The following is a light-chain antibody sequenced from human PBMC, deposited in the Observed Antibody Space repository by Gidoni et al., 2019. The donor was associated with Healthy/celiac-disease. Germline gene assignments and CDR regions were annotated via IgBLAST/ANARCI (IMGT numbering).Light chain of an antibody. CDR3: MQALQTRLT. CDR1: QSLLHNNGYNY. CDR2: LGS. Sequence: DIGMTQSPPSLPVTPGEPASIACRSSQSLLHNNGYNYLDWYLQKPGQSPQLLSDLGSNRASGGRDRFSGSGSGTDFTLKISRVEAGDVGVYYCMQALQTRLTFGPGTKVDIK. J-gene: IGKJ3*01. V-gene: IGKV2-28*01.